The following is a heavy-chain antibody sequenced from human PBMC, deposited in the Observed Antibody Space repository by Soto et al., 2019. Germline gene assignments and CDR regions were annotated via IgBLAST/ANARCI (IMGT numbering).Heavy chain of an antibody. D-gene: IGHD1-26*01. CDR2: IKTKTYGETR. CDR1: GFTFGDSA. V-gene: IGHV3-49*03. Sequence: HPGGSLRLSCTASGFTFGDSAMSWFRQAPGRGLEWVGFIKTKTYGETREYAASVKGRFTISRDDSKNIAYLQMNSLKTEDTAVYYCSRVGPLSGGYLEAAFGVWGQGTMVTVSS. J-gene: IGHJ3*01. CDR3: SRVGPLSGGYLEAAFGV.